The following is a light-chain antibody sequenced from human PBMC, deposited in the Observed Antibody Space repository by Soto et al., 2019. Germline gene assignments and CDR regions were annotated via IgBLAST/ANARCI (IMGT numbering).Light chain of an antibody. V-gene: IGKV3-15*01. CDR1: ENVYGN. CDR3: QHGKT. CDR2: DAS. Sequence: EIVMKQSPATLSVSPGERATLSCRASENVYGNVAWYQQKPGQAPRLLIYDASTRATDIPARFSGSGSGTEFTLTISSLQSADFAVYFCQHGKTFGQGTKVDIK. J-gene: IGKJ1*01.